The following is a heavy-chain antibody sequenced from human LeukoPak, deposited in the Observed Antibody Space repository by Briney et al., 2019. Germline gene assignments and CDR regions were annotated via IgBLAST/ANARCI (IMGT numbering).Heavy chain of an antibody. CDR3: ARSPHILTGENFDY. Sequence: ASVKVSCKASGYTFTGYYMHWVRQAPGQGLEWMGWINPNHGDTNYAQKFQDRVSMTRDTSISTAYTHLSRLRSADTAVYYCARSPHILTGENFDYWGQGTLLTVSS. J-gene: IGHJ4*02. CDR1: GYTFTGYY. V-gene: IGHV1-2*02. D-gene: IGHD3-9*01. CDR2: INPNHGDT.